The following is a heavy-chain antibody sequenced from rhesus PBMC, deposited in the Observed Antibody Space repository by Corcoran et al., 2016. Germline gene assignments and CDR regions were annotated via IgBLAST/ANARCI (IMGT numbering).Heavy chain of an antibody. CDR1: GGSFSSYW. CDR2: TNGNSGST. Sequence: QVQLQESGPGLVKPSETLSLTCAVSGGSFSSYWWSWIRQPPGKGLELIGETNGNSGSTNYNPTLKVRVTISKDASKNQFSLKLSSVTAADTAVYYCARVLYYNIWTGYYPKYFDYWGQGVLVTVSS. CDR3: ARVLYYNIWTGYYPKYFDY. D-gene: IGHD3-3*01. V-gene: IGHV4-80*01. J-gene: IGHJ4*01.